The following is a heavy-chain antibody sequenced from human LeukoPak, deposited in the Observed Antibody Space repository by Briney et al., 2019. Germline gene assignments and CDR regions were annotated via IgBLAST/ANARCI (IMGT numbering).Heavy chain of an antibody. V-gene: IGHV3-30*02. CDR3: AKRSGSYYASDY. J-gene: IGHJ4*02. CDR2: IWYDGSNK. CDR1: GFIFSTYG. Sequence: GGSLRLSCVASGFIFSTYGMNWVRQAPGKGLEWVAVIWYDGSNKYYADSVKGRFTISRDNSKNTLYLQMNSLRAEDTAVYYCAKRSGSYYASDYWGQGTLVTVSS. D-gene: IGHD1-26*01.